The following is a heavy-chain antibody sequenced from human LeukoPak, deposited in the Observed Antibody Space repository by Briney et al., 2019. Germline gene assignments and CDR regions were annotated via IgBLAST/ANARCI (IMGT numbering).Heavy chain of an antibody. V-gene: IGHV4-59*08. D-gene: IGHD4-17*01. CDR3: ARRLRQNLFDP. J-gene: IGHJ5*02. CDR1: GGSISSYY. CDR2: IYYSGSS. Sequence: SETLSLTCIVSGGSISSYYWSWIRLPPGKGLEWIGYIYYSGSSNYNPSLKSRVTMSVDTSKNQFSLKLTSVTAADTAVYYCARRLRQNLFDPWGQGTLVTVSS.